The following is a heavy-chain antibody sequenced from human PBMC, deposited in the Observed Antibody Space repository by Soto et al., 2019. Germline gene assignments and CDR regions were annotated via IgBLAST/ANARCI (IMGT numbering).Heavy chain of an antibody. J-gene: IGHJ4*02. Sequence: GGSLRLSCAASGFTFSSYAMSWVRQAPGKGLEWVSAISGSGGSTYYADSVKGRFTISRDNSKNTLYLQMNSLRAEDTAVYYCSKGGIVVVPAAIGPYYFDYWGQGTLVTVSS. V-gene: IGHV3-23*01. D-gene: IGHD2-2*02. CDR1: GFTFSSYA. CDR3: SKGGIVVVPAAIGPYYFDY. CDR2: ISGSGGST.